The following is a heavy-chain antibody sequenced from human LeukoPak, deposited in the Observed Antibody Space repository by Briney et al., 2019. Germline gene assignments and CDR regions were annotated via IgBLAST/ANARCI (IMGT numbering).Heavy chain of an antibody. V-gene: IGHV3-74*01. CDR1: GFTFSSYY. D-gene: IGHD1-26*01. CDR2: INSDGTST. CDR3: ARDSPIYSGSSFLDY. Sequence: GGSLRLSCAASGFTFSSYYMHWVRQAPGKGLVWVSRINSDGTSTNYADSVKGRFTISRDNAKNTLYLQMNSLRAEDTAVYYCARDSPIYSGSSFLDYWGQGTLVTVSS. J-gene: IGHJ4*02.